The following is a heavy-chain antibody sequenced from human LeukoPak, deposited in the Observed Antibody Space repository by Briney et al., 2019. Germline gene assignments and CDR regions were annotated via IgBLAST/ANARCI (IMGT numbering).Heavy chain of an antibody. V-gene: IGHV3-23*01. Sequence: GGSLRLSCEGSGFTFSSHAVTWVRQAPGKGLQWVSGVSGSGVGTYYADSVKGRFTISRDNSKNTVYLQMNSLRADDTAMHYRAKAKGIGVGAAIMLDAFDIWGQGTMVTVSS. D-gene: IGHD2-21*02. CDR3: AKAKGIGVGAAIMLDAFDI. CDR1: GFTFSSHA. CDR2: VSGSGVGT. J-gene: IGHJ3*02.